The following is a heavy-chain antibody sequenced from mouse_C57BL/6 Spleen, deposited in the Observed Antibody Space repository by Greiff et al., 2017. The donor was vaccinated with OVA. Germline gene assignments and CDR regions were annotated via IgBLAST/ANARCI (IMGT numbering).Heavy chain of an antibody. CDR2: IDPEDGDT. CDR3: AVFSTTVVATPYFDY. Sequence: EVQLQQSGAELVRPGASVKLSCTASGFNIKDYYMHWVKQRPEQGLEWIGRIDPEDGDTEYAPKFQGKATMTADTSSNTAYLQLSSLTSEDTAVYYCAVFSTTVVATPYFDYWGQGTTLTVSS. CDR1: GFNIKDYY. J-gene: IGHJ2*01. V-gene: IGHV14-1*01. D-gene: IGHD1-1*01.